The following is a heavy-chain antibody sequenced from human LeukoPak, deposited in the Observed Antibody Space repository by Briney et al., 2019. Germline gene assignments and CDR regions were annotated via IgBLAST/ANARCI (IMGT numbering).Heavy chain of an antibody. CDR1: GFTFSSYW. J-gene: IGHJ4*02. Sequence: PGGSLRLSCAASGFTFSSYWIHSVRQVPGKGLVWVSRINRAGSSTNYADSVKGRFTISRDNAKNTLYLQMNSLRAEDTAVYYCARGGVDYWGQGTLVAVSS. CDR2: INRAGSST. D-gene: IGHD3-16*01. V-gene: IGHV3-74*01. CDR3: ARGGVDY.